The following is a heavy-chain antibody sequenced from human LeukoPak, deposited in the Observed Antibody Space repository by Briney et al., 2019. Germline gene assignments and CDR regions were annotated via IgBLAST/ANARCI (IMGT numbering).Heavy chain of an antibody. J-gene: IGHJ4*02. CDR1: GYTLTELS. D-gene: IGHD6-19*01. V-gene: IGHV1-24*01. Sequence: ASVKVSCKVSGYTLTELSMHWVRQAPGKGLEWMGGFDPEDGETIYAQKFQGRVTMTEDTSTDTAYMELSSLRSEDTAVYYCATGTGWYDAFDYWGQGTLVTVSS. CDR3: ATGTGWYDAFDY. CDR2: FDPEDGET.